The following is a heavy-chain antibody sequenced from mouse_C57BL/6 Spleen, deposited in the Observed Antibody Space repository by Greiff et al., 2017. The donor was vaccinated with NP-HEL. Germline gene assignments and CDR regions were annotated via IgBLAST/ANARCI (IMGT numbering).Heavy chain of an antibody. CDR2: IDPSDSYT. CDR1: GYTFTSYW. Sequence: VQLQQPGAELVRPGTSVKLSCKASGYTFTSYWMHWVKQRPGQGLEWIGVIDPSDSYTNYNQKFKGKATLTVDTSSSTAYMQLSSLTSEDSAVYYCARRDYDYEWYFDVWGTGTTVTVSS. D-gene: IGHD2-4*01. J-gene: IGHJ1*03. V-gene: IGHV1-59*01. CDR3: ARRDYDYEWYFDV.